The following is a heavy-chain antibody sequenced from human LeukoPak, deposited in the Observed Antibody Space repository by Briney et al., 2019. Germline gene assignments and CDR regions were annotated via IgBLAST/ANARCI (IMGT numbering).Heavy chain of an antibody. CDR3: ARDSGSSAYYFDY. CDR1: GGSISNYY. J-gene: IGHJ4*02. Sequence: PSETLSLTCSVSGGSISNYYWSWIRQPPGKGLEWIGYIYYRGNTIYNPSLKSRVTMSVDTSKNQFSLKLSSVTAADTAVYYCARDSGSSAYYFDYWGQGTLVTVSS. V-gene: IGHV4-59*12. CDR2: IYYRGNT. D-gene: IGHD6-6*01.